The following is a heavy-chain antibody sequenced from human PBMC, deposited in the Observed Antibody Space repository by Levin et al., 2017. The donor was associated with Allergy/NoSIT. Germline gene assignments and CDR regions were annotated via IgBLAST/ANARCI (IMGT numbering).Heavy chain of an antibody. V-gene: IGHV3-30-3*01. CDR2: ISYDGSNK. CDR1: GFTFSSYA. CDR3: ARDSTDYGDHNLAFDI. Sequence: GESLKISCAASGFTFSSYAMHWVRQAPGKGLEWVAVISYDGSNKYYADSVKGRFTISRDNSKNTLYLQMNSLRAEDTAVYYCARDSTDYGDHNLAFDIWGQGTMVTVSS. J-gene: IGHJ3*02. D-gene: IGHD4-17*01.